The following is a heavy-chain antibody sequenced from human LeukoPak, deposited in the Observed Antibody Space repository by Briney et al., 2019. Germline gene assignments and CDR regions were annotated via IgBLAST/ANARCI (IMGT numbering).Heavy chain of an antibody. Sequence: SVKVSCKASGGPFSSYAISWVRQAPGQGLEWVGGIIPNFGTANYAQKFQGRVTITADKSTSTAYMDLSSLRSEDTAVYYCARSSIIAAAGPYYFDYWGQGTLVTVSS. CDR1: GGPFSSYA. V-gene: IGHV1-69*06. CDR3: ARSSIIAAAGPYYFDY. D-gene: IGHD6-13*01. J-gene: IGHJ4*02. CDR2: IIPNFGTA.